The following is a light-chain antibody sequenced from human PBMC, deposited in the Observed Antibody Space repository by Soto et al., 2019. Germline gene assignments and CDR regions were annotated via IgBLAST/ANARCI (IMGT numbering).Light chain of an antibody. V-gene: IGKV1-5*03. CDR3: QQRSNWPRT. J-gene: IGKJ1*01. CDR2: KAS. Sequence: DIQMTQSPSTLSGSVGDRVTITCRASQTISSWLAWYQQKPGKVPKFLIYKASSLESGVPSRLSGSGSGTEFTLTISSLEPEDFAVYYCQQRSNWPRTFGQGTKVDIK. CDR1: QTISSW.